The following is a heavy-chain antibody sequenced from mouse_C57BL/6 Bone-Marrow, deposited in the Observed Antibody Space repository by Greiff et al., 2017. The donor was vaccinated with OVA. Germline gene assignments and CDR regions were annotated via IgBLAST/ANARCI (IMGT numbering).Heavy chain of an antibody. Sequence: QVQLQQSGAELARPGASVKMSCKASGYTFTSYTMHWVKQRPGQGLEWIGYINPSSGYTKYNQKFKDKATLTADKSSSTAYMQLSSLTSEDSAVYYCVRKKRVRREFAYWGTGTLVTVSA. J-gene: IGHJ3*01. CDR3: VRKKRVRREFAY. V-gene: IGHV1-4*01. CDR2: INPSSGYT. CDR1: GYTFTSYT. D-gene: IGHD6-1*01.